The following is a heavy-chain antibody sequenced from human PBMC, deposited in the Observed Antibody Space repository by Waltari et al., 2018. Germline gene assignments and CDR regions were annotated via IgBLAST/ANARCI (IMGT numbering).Heavy chain of an antibody. Sequence: QVQLQQWGAGLLKPSETLSLTCAVYGGSFSGYYWSWIHQPPGKGLEWIGEINNSGRTHYNPSLKSRVTISVDTSKNQFSLKLSSVTAADTAVYYCARPSEQYYYYMDVWGKGTTVTVSS. CDR3: ARPSEQYYYYMDV. CDR2: INNSGRT. J-gene: IGHJ6*03. CDR1: GGSFSGYY. D-gene: IGHD6-6*01. V-gene: IGHV4-34*01.